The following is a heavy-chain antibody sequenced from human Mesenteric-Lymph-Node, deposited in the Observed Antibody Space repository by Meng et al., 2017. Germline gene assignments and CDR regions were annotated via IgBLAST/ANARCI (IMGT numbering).Heavy chain of an antibody. V-gene: IGHV3-7*01. CDR2: IEQDGSEK. D-gene: IGHD5-18*01. CDR3: ARDGHSYGPDLDY. Sequence: GESLKISCAASGFTFSTFWMTWVRQAPGKGLEWVADIEQDGSEKDYVDSVKGRFIISRDNAKNLLYLQMNSLRAEDSAVYYCARDGHSYGPDLDYWGQGTLVTVSS. CDR1: GFTFSTFW. J-gene: IGHJ4*02.